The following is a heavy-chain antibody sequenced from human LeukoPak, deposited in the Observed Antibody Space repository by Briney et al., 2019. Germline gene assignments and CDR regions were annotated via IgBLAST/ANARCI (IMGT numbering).Heavy chain of an antibody. CDR2: INPSGGST. D-gene: IGHD6-13*01. Sequence: ASVKVSCKASGYTFTSYYMHWVRQAPGQGLEWMGIINPSGGSTSYAQKFQGRVTMTRDMSTSTVYMELSSLRSEDTAVYYCARAAAGTGSWFDPWGQGTLVTVSS. CDR1: GYTFTSYY. J-gene: IGHJ5*02. V-gene: IGHV1-46*01. CDR3: ARAAAGTGSWFDP.